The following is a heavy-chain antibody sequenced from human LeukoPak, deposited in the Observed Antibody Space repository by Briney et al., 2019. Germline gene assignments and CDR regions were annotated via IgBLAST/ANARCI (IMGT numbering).Heavy chain of an antibody. CDR3: ASAAGKIGGWFAP. D-gene: IGHD6-13*01. CDR2: ISGSGGST. V-gene: IGHV3-23*01. CDR1: GFTFDDYC. J-gene: IGHJ5*02. Sequence: GGSLRLSCAASGFTFDDYCMSWVRQAPGKGLEWVSAISGSGGSTYYADSVKGRFTISRDNSKNTLYLQMNSLRAEDPAVYYCASAAGKIGGWFAPWGQGTLVTVSS.